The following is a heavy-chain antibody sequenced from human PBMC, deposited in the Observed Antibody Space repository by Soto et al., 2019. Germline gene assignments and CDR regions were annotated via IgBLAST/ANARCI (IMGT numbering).Heavy chain of an antibody. D-gene: IGHD3-3*01. Sequence: GASVKVSCKASGYTFTSYGISWVRQAPGQGLEWMGWISAYNGNTNYAQKLQGRVTMTTDTSTSTAYIELRSLRSDDTAVYYCARVLGFWSGYFDYWGQGTLVTVSS. CDR2: ISAYNGNT. CDR3: ARVLGFWSGYFDY. CDR1: GYTFTSYG. V-gene: IGHV1-18*01. J-gene: IGHJ4*02.